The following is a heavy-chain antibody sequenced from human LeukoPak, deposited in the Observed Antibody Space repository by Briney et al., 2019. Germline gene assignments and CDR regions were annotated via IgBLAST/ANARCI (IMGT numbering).Heavy chain of an antibody. D-gene: IGHD3-9*01. CDR2: IYYSGST. V-gene: IGHV4-39*07. CDR1: GGSISSSSYY. J-gene: IGHJ4*02. CDR3: ARHYGLTGIH. Sequence: PSETLSLTCTVSGGSISSSSYYWGWIRQPPGKGLEWIGSIYYSGSTYYNPSLKSRVTISVDTSKNQFSLKLSSVTVADTAVYYCARHYGLTGIHWGQGTLVTVSS.